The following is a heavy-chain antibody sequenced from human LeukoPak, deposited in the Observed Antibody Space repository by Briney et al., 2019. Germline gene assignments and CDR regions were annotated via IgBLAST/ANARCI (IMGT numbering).Heavy chain of an antibody. Sequence: GGSLRLSCAASGFTFSSSAMSWVRQAPGKGLEWVSAISNNGGYTYYADSVKGRFTISRDNSKNTLYLQMNSLRAEDTAVYYCAKDRRAVDTASVVFDYWGQGTLVTVSS. CDR1: GFTFSSSA. CDR3: AKDRRAVDTASVVFDY. D-gene: IGHD5-18*01. V-gene: IGHV3-23*01. CDR2: ISNNGGYT. J-gene: IGHJ4*02.